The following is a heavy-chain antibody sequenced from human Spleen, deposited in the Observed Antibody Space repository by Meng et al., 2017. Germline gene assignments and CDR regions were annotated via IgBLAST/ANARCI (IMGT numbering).Heavy chain of an antibody. CDR2: IKSIPDGGTT. Sequence: GESLKISCAASGFTFSNAWMSWVRQAPGKGLEWVGRIKSIPDGGTTDYAAPVKGRFTISRDDSKNTLYMQVNSLKTEDTAVYYCAKDGYSGYDLHWGQGTLVTVSS. D-gene: IGHD5-12*01. J-gene: IGHJ4*02. CDR1: GFTFSNAW. CDR3: AKDGYSGYDLH. V-gene: IGHV3-15*01.